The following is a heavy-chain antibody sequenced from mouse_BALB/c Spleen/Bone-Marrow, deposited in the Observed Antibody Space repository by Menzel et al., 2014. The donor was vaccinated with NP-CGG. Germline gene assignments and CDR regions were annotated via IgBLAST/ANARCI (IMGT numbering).Heavy chain of an antibody. D-gene: IGHD2-4*01. CDR1: GYTFTSYT. CDR2: INPSSDYT. J-gene: IGHJ3*01. V-gene: IGHV1-4*01. Sequence: QVQLQQSGAELARPGASVKMSCKASGYTFTSYTIHWVKQRPGQGLEWIGYINPSSDYTNYTQKLKDKATLTADKSSSTAYMQLSSLTSEDSAVYYCAREGLRAWFVYWGQGTLVTVSA. CDR3: AREGLRAWFVY.